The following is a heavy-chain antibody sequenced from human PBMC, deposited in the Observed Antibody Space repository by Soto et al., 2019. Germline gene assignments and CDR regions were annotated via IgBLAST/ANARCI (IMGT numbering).Heavy chain of an antibody. CDR2: IYTSGST. D-gene: IGHD6-19*01. CDR3: ANQIAEADYFDY. CDR1: GGSISSYY. V-gene: IGHV4-4*07. J-gene: IGHJ4*02. Sequence: LSLTCTVSGGSISSYYWSWIRQPAGKGLEWIGRIYTSGSTNYNPSLKSRVTMSVDTSKNQFSLKLSSVTAADTAVYYCANQIAEADYFDYWGQGTLVTVSS.